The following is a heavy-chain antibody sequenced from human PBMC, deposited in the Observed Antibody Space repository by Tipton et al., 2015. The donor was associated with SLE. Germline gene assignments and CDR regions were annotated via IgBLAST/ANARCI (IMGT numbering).Heavy chain of an antibody. Sequence: SLRLSCAASGFTLSDYAMIWVRQAPGKGLEWVAVIWYDGNTEYYADSVKGRFLISRDNSNSTLYLQMDSLRAEDTAVYYCARGTTMIYDYWGQGTLVTVSS. CDR2: IWYDGNTE. D-gene: IGHD3-22*01. V-gene: IGHV3-33*08. J-gene: IGHJ4*02. CDR1: GFTLSDYA. CDR3: ARGTTMIYDY.